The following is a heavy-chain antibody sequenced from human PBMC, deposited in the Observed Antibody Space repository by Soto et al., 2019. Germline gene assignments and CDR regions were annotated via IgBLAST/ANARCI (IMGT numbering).Heavy chain of an antibody. CDR2: IYYSGNT. CDR1: GASITSTTYF. J-gene: IGHJ4*02. Sequence: SETLSLTCSLSGASITSTTYFWAWIRQPPGTGLEWVGSIYYSGNTHYNPSLKSRTTISLDRSRNQFSLQVSSVTAADTAVYYCAKNRPRTGRFDYWGQGTVVTVS. V-gene: IGHV4-39*01. CDR3: AKNRPRTGRFDY.